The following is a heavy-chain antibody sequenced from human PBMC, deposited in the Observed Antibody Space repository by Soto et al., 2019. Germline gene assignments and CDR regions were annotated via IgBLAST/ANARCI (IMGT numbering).Heavy chain of an antibody. V-gene: IGHV3-23*01. Sequence: EVQVLESGGGLVQPEGSLRLSCAASGFTFSRYGMNWVRQAPGKGLEWVSGVRSDGDTTYNADSVKGRFTVSRDNFRNTVDLQMNNLRVEDTAVYYCAKGKGVGATPDGANCWGQGTLVTVSP. CDR2: VRSDGDTT. D-gene: IGHD1-26*01. J-gene: IGHJ4*02. CDR3: AKGKGVGATPDGANC. CDR1: GFTFSRYG.